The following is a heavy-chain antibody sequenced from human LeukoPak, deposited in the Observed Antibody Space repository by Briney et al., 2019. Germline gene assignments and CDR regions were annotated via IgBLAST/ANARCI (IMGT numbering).Heavy chain of an antibody. Sequence: SSVKVSCKASGGTFSSYAISWVRQAPGQGLEWMGGIIPIFGTANYAQKLQGRVTITADKSPSTAYMELSSLRSDDTAVYYCARDLKRSRARWENLGFDPWGQGSLVTVSS. CDR2: IIPIFGTA. CDR3: ARDLKRSRARWENLGFDP. D-gene: IGHD1-26*01. CDR1: GGTFSSYA. V-gene: IGHV1-69*06. J-gene: IGHJ5*02.